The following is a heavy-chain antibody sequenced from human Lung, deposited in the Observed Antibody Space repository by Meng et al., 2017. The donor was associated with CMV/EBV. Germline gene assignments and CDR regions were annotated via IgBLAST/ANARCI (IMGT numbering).Heavy chain of an antibody. CDR2: ISGGGDII. CDR3: ATDPRLLDY. Sequence: SCVASGLTFSAYYMTWMRQAPGKGPQCVSYISGGGDIIKYADSVKGRFTISRDNAKNSLYLQMNSLRAEDTAVYYCATDPRLLDYWGQGTVVNGAS. V-gene: IGHV3-11*01. J-gene: IGHJ4*02. D-gene: IGHD5-18*01. CDR1: GLTFSAYY.